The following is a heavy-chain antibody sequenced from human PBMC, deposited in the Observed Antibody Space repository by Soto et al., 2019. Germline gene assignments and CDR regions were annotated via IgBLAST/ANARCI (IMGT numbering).Heavy chain of an antibody. CDR3: ARDSSGWYGWFDP. Sequence: SETLSLTCAVYGGSFSGYYWSWIRQPPGKGLEWIGETNYSGSTNYNPSLKSRVTISVDTSKNQFSLKLSSVTAADTAVYYCARDSSGWYGWFDPWGQGTLVTVSS. CDR1: GGSFSGYY. V-gene: IGHV4-34*01. D-gene: IGHD6-19*01. J-gene: IGHJ5*02. CDR2: TNYSGST.